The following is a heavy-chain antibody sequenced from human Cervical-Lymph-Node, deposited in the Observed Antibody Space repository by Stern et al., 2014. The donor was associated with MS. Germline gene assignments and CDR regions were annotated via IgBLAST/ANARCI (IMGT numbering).Heavy chain of an antibody. CDR3: ARQRYFDY. CDR2: IVPGGSDM. Sequence: VQLVQSGPEVKRPGESLKISCQASGYTFTSYWIGWVRQMPGKGLEWIAIIVPGGSDMRYSQSFQGQVTISADKSSSTAYLQWNNLKAADTAIYYCARQRYFDYWGQGTLVTVSS. CDR1: GYTFTSYW. J-gene: IGHJ4*02. V-gene: IGHV5-51*01.